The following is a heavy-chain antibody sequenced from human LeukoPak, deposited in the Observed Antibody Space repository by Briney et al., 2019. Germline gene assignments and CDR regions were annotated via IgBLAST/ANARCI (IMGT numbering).Heavy chain of an antibody. CDR1: VYTFTDYY. J-gene: IGHJ4*02. D-gene: IGHD4-11*01. CDR2: INPNSGET. Sequence: ASVKVSCKTSVYTFTDYYIHWVRQAPGQGLEWMGWINPNSGETNSAQKFQGRVTMTGDTSISTAYMELRRVTSDDTAVYYCARDRDYSNTESGFDYWGQGTLVTVSS. V-gene: IGHV1-2*02. CDR3: ARDRDYSNTESGFDY.